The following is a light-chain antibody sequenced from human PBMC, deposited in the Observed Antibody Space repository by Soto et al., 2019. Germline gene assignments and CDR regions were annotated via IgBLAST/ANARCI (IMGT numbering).Light chain of an antibody. CDR1: SSNIGAGYD. V-gene: IGLV1-40*01. Sequence: QAVVTQPPSVSGAPGQRVTISCTGSSSNIGAGYDVHWYQQLPGTAPKLLIYGNSNRPSGVPDRFSGSKSGTSASLAITGLQAEDEADYYCQSYDSSLSAVFGGGTQLT. J-gene: IGLJ2*01. CDR3: QSYDSSLSAV. CDR2: GNS.